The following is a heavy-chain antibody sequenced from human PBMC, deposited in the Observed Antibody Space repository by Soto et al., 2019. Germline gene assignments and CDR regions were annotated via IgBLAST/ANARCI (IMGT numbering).Heavy chain of an antibody. J-gene: IGHJ5*02. V-gene: IGHV4-59*08. Sequence: SETLSLTCTVSGGSISSYYWSWIRQPPGKGLEWIGYIYYSGSTNYNPSLKSRVTISVDTSKNQFSLKLSSVTAADTAVYYCASGRWGYCTNGVCLNWFDPGGQGTLVTVSS. D-gene: IGHD2-8*01. CDR1: GGSISSYY. CDR2: IYYSGST. CDR3: ASGRWGYCTNGVCLNWFDP.